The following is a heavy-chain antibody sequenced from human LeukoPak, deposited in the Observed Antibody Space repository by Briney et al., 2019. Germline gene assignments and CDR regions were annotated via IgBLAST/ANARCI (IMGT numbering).Heavy chain of an antibody. CDR2: IKSDGSNT. CDR3: ARDPYSGSYNDAFDI. D-gene: IGHD1-26*01. J-gene: IGHJ3*02. CDR1: GFTFSSYW. V-gene: IGHV3-74*01. Sequence: GGSLRLSCAASGFTFSSYWMHWVRQAPGKGLVWVSRIKSDGSNTNYADSVKGRFTISRDNAKNSLYLQMNSLRAEDTAVYSRARDPYSGSYNDAFDIWGQGKMVTVSS.